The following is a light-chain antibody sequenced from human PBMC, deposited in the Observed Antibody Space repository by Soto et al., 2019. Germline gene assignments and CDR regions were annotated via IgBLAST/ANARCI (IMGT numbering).Light chain of an antibody. V-gene: IGKV3-15*01. J-gene: IGKJ5*01. CDR3: QQYYTTPIT. CDR2: AES. Sequence: EIVVTQSPATLSVSPGERATLFCSASQGISSLLAWYQQKTGQAPRLLIYAESTRESGVPARFSGSGSGTDLNLTISRLQAEDVAVYYCQQYYTTPITFGQGTRLEIK. CDR1: QGISSL.